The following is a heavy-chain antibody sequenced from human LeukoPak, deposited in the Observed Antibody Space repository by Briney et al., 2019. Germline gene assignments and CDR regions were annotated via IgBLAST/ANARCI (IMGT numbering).Heavy chain of an antibody. Sequence: SETLSLTCTVSGGSVSSGSNYWSWIRQPPGKGLEWIGYIHYSGSTSHNPALKSRVTISVDTSKNQFSLKLRSVTAADTAVYYCAREEDCSGGICYLGNAFDIWGQGTMVTVSS. CDR1: GGSVSSGSNY. CDR2: IHYSGST. D-gene: IGHD2-15*01. V-gene: IGHV4-61*01. CDR3: AREEDCSGGICYLGNAFDI. J-gene: IGHJ3*02.